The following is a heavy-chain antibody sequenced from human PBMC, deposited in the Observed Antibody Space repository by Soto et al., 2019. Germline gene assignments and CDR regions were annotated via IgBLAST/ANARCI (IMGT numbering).Heavy chain of an antibody. CDR1: GYTFTGYY. CDR3: ARQSCGSTSCFYDY. Sequence: ASVKVSCKASGYTFTGYYMHWVRQAPGQGLEWMGWLNPNSGATDFAQRFQGRVTLTSDTSISTAYMELNRLTSDDTAVLYCARQSCGSTSCFYDYWGPGTLVTVSS. J-gene: IGHJ4*02. V-gene: IGHV1-2*02. CDR2: LNPNSGAT. D-gene: IGHD2-2*01.